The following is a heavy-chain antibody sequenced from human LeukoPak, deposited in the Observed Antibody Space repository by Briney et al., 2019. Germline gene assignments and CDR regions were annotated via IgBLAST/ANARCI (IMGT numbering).Heavy chain of an antibody. Sequence: TGGSLRLSCAASGFTFSSYAMSWVRQAPGKGLEWVSAISGSGGSTYYADSVKGRFAISRDNSKNTLYLQMNSLRAEDTAVYYCARQYSSSWYDAFDIWGQGTMVTVSS. CDR1: GFTFSSYA. D-gene: IGHD6-13*01. CDR3: ARQYSSSWYDAFDI. V-gene: IGHV3-23*01. J-gene: IGHJ3*02. CDR2: ISGSGGST.